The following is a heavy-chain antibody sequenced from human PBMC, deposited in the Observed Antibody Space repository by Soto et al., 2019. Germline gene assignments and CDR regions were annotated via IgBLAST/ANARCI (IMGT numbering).Heavy chain of an antibody. Sequence: RGSLRLFCAGSGFTFGDSYMSWIRQAPGKGLEWLSYISPGSRYPAYADSVKGRFTISRDNAKRSLYLQMMSLTAEDTAIYYCVRGGGGGLFDPWGQGTMVTVSS. CDR1: GFTFGDSY. J-gene: IGHJ5*02. CDR3: VRGGGGGLFDP. CDR2: ISPGSRYP. D-gene: IGHD2-15*01. V-gene: IGHV3-11*06.